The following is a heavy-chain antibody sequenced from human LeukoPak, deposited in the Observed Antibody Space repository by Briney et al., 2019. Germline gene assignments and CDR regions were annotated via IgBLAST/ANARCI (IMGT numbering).Heavy chain of an antibody. CDR1: GGTFSSYA. J-gene: IGHJ6*04. CDR3: AREQGYCSSTSCYTGMDV. D-gene: IGHD2-2*02. CDR2: IIPIFGTA. Sequence: SVKVSCKASGGTFSSYAISWVRQAPGQGLEWMGGIIPIFGTANYAQKFQGRVTITADGSTSTAYMELSSLRSEDTAVYYCAREQGYCSSTSCYTGMDVWGKGTTVTVS. V-gene: IGHV1-69*13.